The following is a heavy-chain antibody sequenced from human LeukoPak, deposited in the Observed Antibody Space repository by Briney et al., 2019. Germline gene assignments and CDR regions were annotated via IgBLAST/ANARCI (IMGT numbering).Heavy chain of an antibody. J-gene: IGHJ5*02. Sequence: ASVKVSCKASGYTFTSCGISWVRQAPGQGLEWMGWISAYNGNTNYAQKLQGRVTMTTDTSTTTTYLELRSLRSDNTAVYYCAREAVRIVLMVYPRSVWFVPWGQGTRVSVFS. V-gene: IGHV1-18*01. D-gene: IGHD2-8*01. CDR1: GYTFTSCG. CDR2: ISAYNGNT. CDR3: AREAVRIVLMVYPRSVWFVP.